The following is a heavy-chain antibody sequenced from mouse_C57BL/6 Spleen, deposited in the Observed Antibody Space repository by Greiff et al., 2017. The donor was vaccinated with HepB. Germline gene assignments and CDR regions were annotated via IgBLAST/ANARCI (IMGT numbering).Heavy chain of an antibody. CDR3: ARRGLFDSDS. J-gene: IGHJ2*01. V-gene: IGHV3-6*01. Sequence: EVKLVESGPGLVKPSQSLSLTCSVTGYSITSGYYWNWIRQFPGNKLEWMGYISYDGSNNYNPSLKNRITITRDTSKNQFFLKLNSVTTEDTATYYCARRGLFDSDSWGQGTTLTVSS. D-gene: IGHD3-1*01. CDR1: GYSITSGYY. CDR2: ISYDGSN.